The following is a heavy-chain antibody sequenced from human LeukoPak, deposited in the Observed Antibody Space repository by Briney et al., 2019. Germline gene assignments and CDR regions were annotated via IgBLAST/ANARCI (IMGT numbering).Heavy chain of an antibody. CDR3: AKAGYSSSWYARSFWFDP. CDR1: GFTFSSYA. J-gene: IGHJ5*02. V-gene: IGHV3-23*01. CDR2: INGSGGST. D-gene: IGHD6-13*01. Sequence: GGSLRLSCAASGFTFSSYAMSWVRQAPGKGLEWVSAINGSGGSTYYADSVKGRFTISRDNSKNTLYLQMNSLRAEDTAVYYCAKAGYSSSWYARSFWFDPWGQGTLVTVSS.